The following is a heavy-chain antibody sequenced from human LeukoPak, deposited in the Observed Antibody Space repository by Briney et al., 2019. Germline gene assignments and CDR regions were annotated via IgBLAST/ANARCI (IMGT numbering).Heavy chain of an antibody. D-gene: IGHD2-15*01. Sequence: ASVKVSCKASGYTFTSYYMHWVRQAPGQGLEWMGIINPSGGSTSYAQKFQGRVTMTRDTSTSTVYMELSSPRSEDTAVYYCATLSPGYCSGGSCQGFDYWGQGTLVTVSS. V-gene: IGHV1-46*01. CDR2: INPSGGST. CDR3: ATLSPGYCSGGSCQGFDY. CDR1: GYTFTSYY. J-gene: IGHJ4*02.